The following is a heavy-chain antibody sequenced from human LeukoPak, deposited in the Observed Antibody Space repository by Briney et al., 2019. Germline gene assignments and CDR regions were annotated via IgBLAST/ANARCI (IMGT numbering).Heavy chain of an antibody. D-gene: IGHD6-19*01. CDR1: GFTFSSYA. CDR3: AKDGYSSGWYDY. J-gene: IGHJ4*02. CDR2: VSGSGGST. Sequence: GGSLRLSCAASGFTFSSYATSWVRQAPGKGLEWVSTVSGSGGSTYYADSVKGRFTISRDNSKNTPYLQMNSLRAEDTAVYYCAKDGYSSGWYDYWGQGTLVTVSS. V-gene: IGHV3-23*01.